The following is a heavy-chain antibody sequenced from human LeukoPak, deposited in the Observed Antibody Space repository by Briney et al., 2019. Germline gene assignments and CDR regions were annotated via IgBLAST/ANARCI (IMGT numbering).Heavy chain of an antibody. Sequence: PSETLSLTCTVSGGSISSGDYYWSWIRQPPGKGLERIGYIYYSGSTYYNPSLKSRVTVSVDTSKNQFSLKLCSVTAADTAVYYCARGSIAAAGTLGNWGQGTLVTVSS. D-gene: IGHD6-13*01. V-gene: IGHV4-30-4*01. CDR1: GGSISSGDYY. CDR3: ARGSIAAAGTLGN. CDR2: IYYSGST. J-gene: IGHJ4*02.